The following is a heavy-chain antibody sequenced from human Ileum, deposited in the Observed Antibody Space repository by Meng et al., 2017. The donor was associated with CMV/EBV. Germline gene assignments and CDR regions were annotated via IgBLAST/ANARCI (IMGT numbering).Heavy chain of an antibody. CDR1: GFSFSSYS. J-gene: IGHJ4*02. D-gene: IGHD2-8*01. V-gene: IGHV3-21*02. Sequence: EVLLLESGGGLVKPGGSLRLSCAASGFSFSSYSMTWVRQAPGKGLEWVAGISYNSVYINYPDSVRGRFTISRDNAKNSLYLQMNSLRAEDTAVYYCASKTQCTNGICPFDYWGQGTLVTVSS. CDR2: ISYNSVYI. CDR3: ASKTQCTNGICPFDY.